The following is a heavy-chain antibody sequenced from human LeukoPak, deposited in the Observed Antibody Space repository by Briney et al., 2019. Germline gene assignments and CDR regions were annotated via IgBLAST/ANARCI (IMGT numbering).Heavy chain of an antibody. CDR2: INPNNGGT. CDR1: GYTFTCYY. J-gene: IGHJ4*02. V-gene: IGHV1-2*02. Sequence: ASVKVSCKASGYTFTCYYMHWVGQAPGQGLEWMGWINPNNGGTNYAQKFQGRVTMTRDTSISTAYMELNRLTSDDTAVYYCARDKYTGYETFDYWGQGTLVTVSS. D-gene: IGHD5-12*01. CDR3: ARDKYTGYETFDY.